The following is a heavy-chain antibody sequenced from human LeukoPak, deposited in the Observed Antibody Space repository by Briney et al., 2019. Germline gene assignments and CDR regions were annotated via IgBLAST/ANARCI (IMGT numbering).Heavy chain of an antibody. CDR1: GGSISSYY. CDR2: IYTSGST. CDR3: ARDRPTYYDSSGYYLESDY. Sequence: PSETLSLTCTVSGGSISSYYWSWIRQPAGKGLEWIGRIYTSGSTNYNPSLKSRVTISVDTSKNQFSLKLSSVTAADTAVYYCARDRPTYYDSSGYYLESDYWGQGTLVTVSS. V-gene: IGHV4-4*07. J-gene: IGHJ4*02. D-gene: IGHD3-22*01.